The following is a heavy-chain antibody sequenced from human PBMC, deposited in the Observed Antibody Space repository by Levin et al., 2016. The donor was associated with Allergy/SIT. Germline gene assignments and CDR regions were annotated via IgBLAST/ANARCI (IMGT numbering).Heavy chain of an antibody. V-gene: IGHV3-7*01. CDR3: ARDNLRGTYTQPITY. J-gene: IGHJ4*02. CDR1: GFTFGTYW. D-gene: IGHD1-26*01. CDR2: IKQDGSET. Sequence: LSLTCAASGFTFGTYWMSWVRQAPGKGLEWVAHIKQDGSETYYADSVKGRFTISRDNAKNLLYLQMISLRAEDTGVYYCARDNLRGTYTQPITYWGQGNLVTVSS.